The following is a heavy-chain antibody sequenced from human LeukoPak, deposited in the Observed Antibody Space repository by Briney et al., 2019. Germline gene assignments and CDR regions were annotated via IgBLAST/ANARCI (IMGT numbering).Heavy chain of an antibody. Sequence: GGSLRLSCVASGFSFSSYAMTWVRQAPGKGLEWVSAISGSGGRTYYADSVKGRFTVSRDNSKSTLFLQVNTLRAEDTAVFYCAKGSYYDNSGHYYFDYWGQGILVTVSS. CDR3: AKGSYYDNSGHYYFDY. CDR1: GFSFSSYA. CDR2: ISGSGGRT. D-gene: IGHD3-22*01. V-gene: IGHV3-23*01. J-gene: IGHJ4*02.